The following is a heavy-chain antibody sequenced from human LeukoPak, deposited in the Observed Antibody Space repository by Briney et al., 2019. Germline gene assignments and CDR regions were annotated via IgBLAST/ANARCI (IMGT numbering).Heavy chain of an antibody. J-gene: IGHJ6*03. CDR1: GYTFTGYY. Sequence: ASVKVSCKASGYTFTGYYMHWVRQAPGQGLEWMGWINPNSGGTNYAQKFQGRVTMTRDTSISTAYMELSRLRSDDTAVYYCARGGNYDFWSGHMYYYYYMDVWGKGTTVTVSS. V-gene: IGHV1-2*02. CDR3: ARGGNYDFWSGHMYYYYYMDV. CDR2: INPNSGGT. D-gene: IGHD3-3*01.